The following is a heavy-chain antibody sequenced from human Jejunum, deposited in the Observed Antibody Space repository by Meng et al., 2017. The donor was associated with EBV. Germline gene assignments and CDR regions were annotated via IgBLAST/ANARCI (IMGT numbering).Heavy chain of an antibody. J-gene: IGHJ5*02. CDR3: VRGPPPDT. V-gene: IGHV3-74*01. CDR1: GFTLSSYW. Sequence: EVHLVESGGGCVQPGDSLRLSCAASGFTLSSYWMHWVRQAPGKGLVWVSRINSDGSKTNYADSVKGRFTISRDIAKNTLYLQLNSLRADDTAVYYCVRGPPPDTWGQGTLVTVSS. CDR2: INSDGSKT.